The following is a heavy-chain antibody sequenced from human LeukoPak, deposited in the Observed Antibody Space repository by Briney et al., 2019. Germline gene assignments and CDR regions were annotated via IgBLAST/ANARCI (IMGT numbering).Heavy chain of an antibody. CDR3: ARETDSTLFDY. J-gene: IGHJ4*02. V-gene: IGHV3-48*03. Sequence: PGGSLRLSCEASGFTFIIFEMNWVRQAPGKGLEWVSYISSSGNTIYYADSVKGRFTISRDNAKNSLHLQMSSLRAEDTAIYYCARETDSTLFDYWGQGTLVTVSS. CDR1: GFTFIIFE. D-gene: IGHD2-2*01. CDR2: ISSSGNTI.